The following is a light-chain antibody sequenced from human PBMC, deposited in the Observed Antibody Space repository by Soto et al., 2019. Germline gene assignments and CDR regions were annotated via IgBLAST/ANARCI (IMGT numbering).Light chain of an antibody. J-gene: IGLJ2*01. CDR3: NSYGGTNNYVV. CDR1: SSDVGGYNY. CDR2: DVN. Sequence: QSALTQPPSASGSPGQPVTISCTGTSSDVGGYNYVSWYRQHPGKAPQLIIYDVNKRPSGVPDRFSGSKSGNTASLTVSGLQAEDEADYFCNSYGGTNNYVVFGGGTKLTVL. V-gene: IGLV2-8*01.